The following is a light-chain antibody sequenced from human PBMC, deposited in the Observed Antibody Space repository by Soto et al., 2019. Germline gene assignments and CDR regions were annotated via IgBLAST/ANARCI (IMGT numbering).Light chain of an antibody. Sequence: ENVLTQSPDTLSLSPGERGTLSCRASQSVAKNYLAWYQQKPGQAPRLLIYGASSRATGIPDRFSGTGSGTDFTLTISRLEPEDLAVYSCQQYATSPLTFGGGTKVEIE. V-gene: IGKV3-20*01. CDR2: GAS. CDR3: QQYATSPLT. J-gene: IGKJ4*01. CDR1: QSVAKNY.